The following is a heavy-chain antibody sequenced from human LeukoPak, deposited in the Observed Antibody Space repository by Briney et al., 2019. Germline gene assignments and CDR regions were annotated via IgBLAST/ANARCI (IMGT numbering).Heavy chain of an antibody. J-gene: IGHJ4*02. CDR1: GGTFSSYA. Sequence: SVKVSCKASGGTFSSYAISWVRQAPGQGLEWMGRIIPILGIANYAQKFQGRVTITADKSTSTAYMELSSLRSEDTAVYYCARDIGEISGSYGYWGQGTLVTVSS. D-gene: IGHD1-26*01. CDR2: IIPILGIA. CDR3: ARDIGEISGSYGY. V-gene: IGHV1-69*04.